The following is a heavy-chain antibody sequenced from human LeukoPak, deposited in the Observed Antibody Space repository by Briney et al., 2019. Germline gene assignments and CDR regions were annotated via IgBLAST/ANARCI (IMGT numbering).Heavy chain of an antibody. CDR1: GGTFSSYA. CDR3: ARGQRRSGWYRLAYYFVY. Sequence: ASVKVSCKASGGTFSSYAISWVRQAPGQGLEWMGGIIPIFGTANYAQKFQGRVTITADESTSTAYMELSSLRSEDTAVYYCARGQRRSGWYRLAYYFVYWGQGTLVTVSS. J-gene: IGHJ4*02. D-gene: IGHD6-19*01. V-gene: IGHV1-69*13. CDR2: IIPIFGTA.